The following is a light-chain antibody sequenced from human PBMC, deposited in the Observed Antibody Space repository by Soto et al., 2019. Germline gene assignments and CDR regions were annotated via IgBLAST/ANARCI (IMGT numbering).Light chain of an antibody. Sequence: FMLTQPHSVSESPGKTVIISCTRSSGSIASNYVQWYQQRPGSSPTTVIYEDNQRPSGVPDRFSGSIDSSSNSASLTISGLETEDESAYYCQSYDATNQVFGGGTKLTVL. CDR1: SGSIASNY. V-gene: IGLV6-57*01. CDR2: EDN. CDR3: QSYDATNQV. J-gene: IGLJ2*01.